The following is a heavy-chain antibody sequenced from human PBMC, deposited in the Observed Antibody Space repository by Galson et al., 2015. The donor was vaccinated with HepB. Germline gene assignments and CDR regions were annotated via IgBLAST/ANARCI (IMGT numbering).Heavy chain of an antibody. CDR2: ISAHNGNT. J-gene: IGHJ3*02. V-gene: IGHV1-18*04. CDR3: ARQGTTVTTGGAFDI. Sequence: SCKASGYTFTSYGISWVRQAPGQGLEWMGWISAHNGNTNYAQKLQGRVTMTTDTSTSTAYMELRSLRSDDTAMYYCARQGTTVTTGGAFDIWGQGTMVTVSS. CDR1: GYTFTSYG. D-gene: IGHD4-17*01.